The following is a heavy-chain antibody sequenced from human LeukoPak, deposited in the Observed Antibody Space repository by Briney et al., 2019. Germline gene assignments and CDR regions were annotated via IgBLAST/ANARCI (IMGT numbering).Heavy chain of an antibody. D-gene: IGHD6-25*01. CDR2: INPNSGGT. J-gene: IGHJ4*02. Sequence: ASVKVSCKASGYTFTGYYMHWVRQAPGQGLEWMGWINPNSGGTNYAQKFQGRVTMTRDTSISTAYMELSRLRPDDTAVYYCARVGPYSSEDDYWGQGTLVTVSS. V-gene: IGHV1-2*02. CDR3: ARVGPYSSEDDY. CDR1: GYTFTGYY.